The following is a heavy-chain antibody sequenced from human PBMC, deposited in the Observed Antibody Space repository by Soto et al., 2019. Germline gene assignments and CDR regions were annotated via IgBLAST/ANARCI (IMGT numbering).Heavy chain of an antibody. CDR3: ARRYEL. CDR2: IYYSGST. CDR1: GGSFSGYY. D-gene: IGHD1-1*01. J-gene: IGHJ4*02. V-gene: IGHV4-59*08. Sequence: SETLSLTCAVYGGSFSGYYWSWIRQPPGKGLEWIGYIYYSGSTNYNPSLKSRVTISVDTSKNQFSLKLSSVTAADTAVYYCARRYELWGQGTLVTVSS.